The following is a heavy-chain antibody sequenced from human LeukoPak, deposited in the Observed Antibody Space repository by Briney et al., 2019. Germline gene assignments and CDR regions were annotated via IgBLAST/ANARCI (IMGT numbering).Heavy chain of an antibody. Sequence: GSSVKVSCKASGGTFSSYAISWVRQAPGQGLEWMGGIIPIFGTANYAQKSQGRVTITADESTSTAYMELSSLRSEDTAVYYCARGDYDSSGYYFLTVYFWGQGTLVTVSS. CDR3: ARGDYDSSGYYFLTVYF. J-gene: IGHJ4*02. CDR1: GGTFSSYA. V-gene: IGHV1-69*01. CDR2: IIPIFGTA. D-gene: IGHD3-22*01.